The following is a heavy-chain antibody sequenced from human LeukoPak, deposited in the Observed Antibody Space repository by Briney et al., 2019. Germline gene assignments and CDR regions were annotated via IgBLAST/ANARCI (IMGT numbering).Heavy chain of an antibody. D-gene: IGHD3-10*01. V-gene: IGHV3-72*01. CDR2: IRNKANSYST. CDR3: ARAPSAGSWFDS. J-gene: IGHJ5*01. Sequence: LSLTCAVYGGSFSGYYWSWVRQAPGKGLEWVGRIRNKANSYSTDYAASVKGRFTISRDDSKNSLYLQMNSLKTEDTAVYYCARAPSAGSWFDSWGQGTLVTVSS. CDR1: GGSFSGYY.